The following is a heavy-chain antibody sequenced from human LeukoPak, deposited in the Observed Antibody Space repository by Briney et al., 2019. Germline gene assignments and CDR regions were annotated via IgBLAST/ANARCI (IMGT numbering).Heavy chain of an antibody. CDR1: GYTFTGYY. V-gene: IGHV1-2*02. D-gene: IGHD2-15*01. Sequence: ASVKVSCKASGYTFTGYYMHWVRQAPGQGLEWMGWINPNSGGTNYAQKFQGRVTMTRDTSISTAYMELSRLRSDDTAVYYCARALCSGGSCCYYYYGMDVWGQGTTVTVSS. CDR2: INPNSGGT. J-gene: IGHJ6*02. CDR3: ARALCSGGSCCYYYYGMDV.